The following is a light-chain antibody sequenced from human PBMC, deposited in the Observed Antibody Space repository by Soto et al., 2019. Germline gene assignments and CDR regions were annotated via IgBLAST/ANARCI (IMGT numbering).Light chain of an antibody. V-gene: IGKV3-20*01. CDR2: GAS. CDR1: QSVRSRY. CDR3: QQYGSSPPLT. J-gene: IGKJ4*01. Sequence: ESVLTQSPGTLSLSPGERATLSCRASQSVRSRYLAWYQQKPGQAPRLLIYGASSRATGIPDRFSGSGSGTDFTLTISRLEPEDFAVYYCQQYGSSPPLTFGGGTKVDIK.